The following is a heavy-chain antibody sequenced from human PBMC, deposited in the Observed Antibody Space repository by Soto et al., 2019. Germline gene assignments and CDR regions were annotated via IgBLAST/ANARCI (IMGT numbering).Heavy chain of an antibody. J-gene: IGHJ4*02. Sequence: RSLTCTVSGGSINSAGYYWSWIRQHPGKCLEWIGYIYYSGSTYYNPSLRTRVTISVDTSKNQFSLKLSSVTAADTAVYYCARAPHTNSSGWLPPPDYWGQGTLVTVSS. V-gene: IGHV4-31*03. CDR1: GGSINSAGYY. D-gene: IGHD6-19*01. CDR3: ARAPHTNSSGWLPPPDY. CDR2: IYYSGST.